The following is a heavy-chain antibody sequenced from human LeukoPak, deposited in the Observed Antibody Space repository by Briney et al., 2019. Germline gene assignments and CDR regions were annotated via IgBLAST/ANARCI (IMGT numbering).Heavy chain of an antibody. CDR1: GFTFSNYG. CDR2: ISGSGGTT. CDR3: AKAENWRGYFDWLLFFDY. D-gene: IGHD3-9*01. J-gene: IGHJ4*02. Sequence: GGTLRLSCAAPGFTFSNYGMSWVRQAPGKGLEWVSAISGSGGTTYYADSVKGRFTISRDNSKNTLYLVMNSLRAEDTAVYYCAKAENWRGYFDWLLFFDYWGQGTLVTVSS. V-gene: IGHV3-23*01.